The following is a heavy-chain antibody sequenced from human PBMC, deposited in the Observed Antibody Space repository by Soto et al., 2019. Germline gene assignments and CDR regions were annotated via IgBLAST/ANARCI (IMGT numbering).Heavy chain of an antibody. CDR1: GYTFPGYY. V-gene: IGHV1-2*02. J-gene: IGHJ4*02. CDR3: DSSGIGDYVYGD. Sequence: ASVKVSCMASGYTFPGYYMHWVRQAPGQGHESRGWINPNSGGTNYAQKFQGGVTMTRDTSISTAYMELSRLRSDDTAVYYYDSSGIGDYVYGDWGQGTLVTVSS. D-gene: IGHD3-22*01. CDR2: INPNSGGT.